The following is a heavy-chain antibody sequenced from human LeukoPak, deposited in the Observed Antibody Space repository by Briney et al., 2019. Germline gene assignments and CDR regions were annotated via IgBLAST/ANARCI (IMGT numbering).Heavy chain of an antibody. V-gene: IGHV3-7*01. CDR3: ARDSSSPATFDY. J-gene: IGHJ4*02. CDR2: IRQDGTEK. CDR1: GFTFSSYW. D-gene: IGHD6-6*01. Sequence: GGSLRLSCAASGFTFSSYWMSWVRQAPGKGLEWVANIRQDGTEKYYVDSVKGRFTISRDNAKSSLCLQMDSLRAEDTAVYYCARDSSSPATFDYWGQGTLVTVSS.